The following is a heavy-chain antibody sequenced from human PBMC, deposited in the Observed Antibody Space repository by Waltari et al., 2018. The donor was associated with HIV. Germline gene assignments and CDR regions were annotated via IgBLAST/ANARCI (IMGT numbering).Heavy chain of an antibody. V-gene: IGHV1-69*01. J-gene: IGHJ5*02. Sequence: QVQLVQSGAEVKKPGSSVKVSCKASGGTFSSYAISWVRQAPGKGLECLGGIIPIFGTANYAQKFQGRVTITADESTSTAYMELSSLRSEDTAVYYCARDHSGWFSYNWFDPWGQGTLVTVSS. CDR3: ARDHSGWFSYNWFDP. D-gene: IGHD6-19*01. CDR2: IIPIFGTA. CDR1: GGTFSSYA.